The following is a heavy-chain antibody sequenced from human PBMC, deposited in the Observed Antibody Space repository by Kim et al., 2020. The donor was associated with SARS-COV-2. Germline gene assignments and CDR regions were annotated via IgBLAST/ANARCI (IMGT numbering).Heavy chain of an antibody. V-gene: IGHV3-21*01. CDR2: ISSGSNYI. J-gene: IGHJ5*02. CDR3: ARELRDSSGLGGNWFDP. CDR1: GISFSSYT. Sequence: LSLTCAAPGISFSSYTMNWVRQAPGKGLEWVASISSGSNYIFYADSVKGRFTISRDNAKESLHLQMMSLRAEDTAVYYCARELRDSSGLGGNWFDPWGQGTLVTVSS. D-gene: IGHD3-22*01.